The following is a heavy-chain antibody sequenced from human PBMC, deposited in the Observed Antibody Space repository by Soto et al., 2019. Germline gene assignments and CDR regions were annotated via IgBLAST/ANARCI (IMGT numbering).Heavy chain of an antibody. CDR1: GDSVSSNSAA. D-gene: IGHD3-22*01. CDR2: TYYRSKWYN. V-gene: IGHV6-1*01. CDR3: ARDENYYDSSDYYLDDAFDI. Sequence: SQTLSLTCAISGDSVSSNSAAWNWIRQSPSRGLEWLGRTYYRSKWYNDYAVSVKSRITINPDTSKNQFSLQLNSVTPEDTAVYYCARDENYYDSSDYYLDDAFDIWGQGKMVTVS. J-gene: IGHJ3*02.